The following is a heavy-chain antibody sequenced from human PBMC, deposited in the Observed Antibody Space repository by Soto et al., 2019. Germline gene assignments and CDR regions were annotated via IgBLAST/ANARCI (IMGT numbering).Heavy chain of an antibody. CDR3: IGTNYGDYGAY. CDR2: IKSKTDGGTT. CDR1: GFTFSDAR. J-gene: IGHJ4*02. Sequence: EVQLVESGGGLVKPGESLRLSCAASGFTFSDARMTWVRQAPGKGLEWVGRIKSKTDGGTTDYAAPVKGRFTISRDDSKNTLYLQMNSLKTEDPAVYYCIGTNYGDYGAYWGQGTLVTVSS. D-gene: IGHD4-17*01. V-gene: IGHV3-15*01.